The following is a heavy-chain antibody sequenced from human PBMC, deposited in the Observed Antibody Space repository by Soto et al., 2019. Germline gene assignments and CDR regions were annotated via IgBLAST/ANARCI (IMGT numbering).Heavy chain of an antibody. J-gene: IGHJ5*02. Sequence: QLQLQESGPGLVKPSETLSLTCTVSGVSISSNTYSWGWIRQTPGKGLEWIGSISYSGTTYYNPSLKSRVTISVDTSKNQFSLKLNSVTAADTAMYFCAGIVATDLNWFDPWGQGTLITVSS. CDR1: GVSISSNTYS. CDR3: AGIVATDLNWFDP. D-gene: IGHD2-15*01. V-gene: IGHV4-39*01. CDR2: ISYSGTT.